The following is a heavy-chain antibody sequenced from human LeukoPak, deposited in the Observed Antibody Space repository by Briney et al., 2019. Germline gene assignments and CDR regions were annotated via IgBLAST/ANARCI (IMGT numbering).Heavy chain of an antibody. CDR1: GGSISSYY. CDR3: ARVVSVAAAHGLYYFDY. D-gene: IGHD6-13*01. CDR2: IYYSGST. J-gene: IGHJ4*02. V-gene: IGHV4-59*12. Sequence: SETLSLTCTVSGGSISSYYWSWIRQPPGKGLEWIGYIYYSGSTNYNPSLKSRVTISVDTSKNQFSLKLSSVTAADTAVYYCARVVSVAAAHGLYYFDYWGQGTLVTVSS.